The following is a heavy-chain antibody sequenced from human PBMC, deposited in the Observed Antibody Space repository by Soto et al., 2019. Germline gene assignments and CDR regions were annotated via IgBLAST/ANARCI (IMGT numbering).Heavy chain of an antibody. CDR3: ARDRGCSSTSCYGYYMDV. CDR1: GFTFSSYG. V-gene: IGHV3-33*01. CDR2: IWYDGSNK. Sequence: GGSLRLSCAASGFTFSSYGMHWVRQAPGKGLEWVAVIWYDGSNKYYADSVRGRFTISRDNSKNTLYLQMNSLRAEDTAVYYCARDRGCSSTSCYGYYMDVWGKGTTVTVSS. D-gene: IGHD2-2*01. J-gene: IGHJ6*03.